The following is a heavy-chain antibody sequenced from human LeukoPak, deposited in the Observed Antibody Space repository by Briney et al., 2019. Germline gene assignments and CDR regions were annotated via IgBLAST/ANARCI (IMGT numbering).Heavy chain of an antibody. CDR2: IKSKTDRGTT. CDR3: TTDALSYCSSTSCYQGAFDI. V-gene: IGHV3-15*01. Sequence: GGSLRLSCAASGFTFSNAWMSWVRQAPGKGLEWVGRIKSKTDRGTTDYAAPVKGRLAISRDDSKNTLYLQMNSLKTEDTAVYYRTTDALSYCSSTSCYQGAFDIWGQGTMVTVSS. D-gene: IGHD2-2*01. J-gene: IGHJ3*02. CDR1: GFTFSNAW.